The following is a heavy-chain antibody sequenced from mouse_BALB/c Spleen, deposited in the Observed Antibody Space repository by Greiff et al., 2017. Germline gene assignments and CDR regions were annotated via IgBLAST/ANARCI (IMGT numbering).Heavy chain of an antibody. CDR1: GYTFTSYW. CDR3: TRWLLRYYAMDY. Sequence: QVHVKQPGAELVRPGASVKLSCKASGYTFTSYWINWVKQRPGQGLEWIGNIYPSDSYTNYNQKFKDKATLTVDKSSSTAYMQLSSPTSEDSAVYYCTRWLLRYYAMDYWGQGTSVTVSS. J-gene: IGHJ4*01. V-gene: IGHV1-69*02. CDR2: IYPSDSYT. D-gene: IGHD2-3*01.